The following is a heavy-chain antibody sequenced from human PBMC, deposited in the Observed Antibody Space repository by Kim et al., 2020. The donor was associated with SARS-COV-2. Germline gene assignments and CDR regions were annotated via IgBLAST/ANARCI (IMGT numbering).Heavy chain of an antibody. CDR2: IIPILGIA. D-gene: IGHD3-10*01. CDR1: GGTFSSYA. V-gene: IGHV1-69*04. J-gene: IGHJ5*02. CDR3: AREYYYGSGSSYTNWFDP. Sequence: SVKVSCKASGGTFSSYAISWVRQAPGQGLEWMGRIIPILGIANYAQKFQGRVTITADKSTSTAYMELSSLRSEDTAVYYCAREYYYGSGSSYTNWFDPWGQGTLVTVSS.